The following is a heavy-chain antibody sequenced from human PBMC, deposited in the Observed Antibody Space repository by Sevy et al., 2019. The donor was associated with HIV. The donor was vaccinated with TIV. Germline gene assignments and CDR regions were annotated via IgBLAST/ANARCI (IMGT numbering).Heavy chain of an antibody. CDR3: ARGKSGYGYGLDY. J-gene: IGHJ4*02. Sequence: GGSLRLSCAASGFPVSSNYMSWVRQAPGKGLEWVSVMYSHGSTYHADSVKGRFTISRDNSKNTLYPQMNNLRVEDTAVYYCARGKSGYGYGLDYWGQGTLVTVSS. D-gene: IGHD5-18*01. CDR1: GFPVSSNY. CDR2: MYSHGST. V-gene: IGHV3-66*01.